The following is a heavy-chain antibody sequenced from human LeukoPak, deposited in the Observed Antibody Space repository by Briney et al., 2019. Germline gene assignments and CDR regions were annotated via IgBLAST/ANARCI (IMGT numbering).Heavy chain of an antibody. CDR1: GFSLSTSGVG. CDR3: AHRRTGGAFEY. J-gene: IGHJ4*02. CDR2: IYWNDEK. Sequence: SGPTLVNPTQTLTLTCTFSGFSLSTSGVGVGWIRQPPGKALEWLAIIYWNDEKYHSPSLKSRVTITKDTSKNQVVLTLTNMDPVDTGTYYCAHRRTGGAFEYWGQGTLVTVSS. V-gene: IGHV2-5*01. D-gene: IGHD1-1*01.